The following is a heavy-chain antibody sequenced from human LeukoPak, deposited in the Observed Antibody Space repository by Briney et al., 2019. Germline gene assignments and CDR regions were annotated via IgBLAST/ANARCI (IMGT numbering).Heavy chain of an antibody. CDR3: AKDYYDSSGYRPFDY. V-gene: IGHV3-30*02. CDR2: IRYDGSNK. CDR1: GFTFSSYG. D-gene: IGHD3-22*01. Sequence: PGGSLRLSCAASGFTFSSYGIHWVRQAPGKGLEWVAFIRYDGSNKYYADSVKGRFTISRDNSKNTLYLQMNSLRAEDTAVYYCAKDYYDSSGYRPFDYWGQGTLVTVSS. J-gene: IGHJ4*02.